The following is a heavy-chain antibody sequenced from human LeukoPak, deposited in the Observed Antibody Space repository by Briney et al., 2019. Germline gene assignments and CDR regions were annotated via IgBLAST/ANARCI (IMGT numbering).Heavy chain of an antibody. CDR3: IRDFRSADL. J-gene: IGHJ5*02. V-gene: IGHV3-74*01. CDR1: GFTFSNYW. Sequence: GGSLRLSCVASGFTFSNYWMHWVRQPPGKGLVWVSRIYVDGRTTNYADSVKGRFTISRDNAKNTVYLEMNSLSVEDSATYYCIRDFRSADLWGQGTLVTVTS. CDR2: IYVDGRTT.